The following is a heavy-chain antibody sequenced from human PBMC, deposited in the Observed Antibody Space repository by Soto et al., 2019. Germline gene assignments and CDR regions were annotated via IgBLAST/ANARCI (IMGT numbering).Heavy chain of an antibody. D-gene: IGHD3-3*01. CDR1: GASISTYY. V-gene: IGHV4-59*12. CDR3: ARRPLNYDLWSGTAEPFDD. J-gene: IGHJ4*02. CDR2: IYYTGIT. Sequence: SETLSLTCTVSGASISTYYYSWIRQAPGKALEWIGYIYYTGITNYNPSLESRVTTSQDTSKNQLSLTMTSVTAADTAVYYCARRPLNYDLWSGTAEPFDDWGQGTLVTVSS.